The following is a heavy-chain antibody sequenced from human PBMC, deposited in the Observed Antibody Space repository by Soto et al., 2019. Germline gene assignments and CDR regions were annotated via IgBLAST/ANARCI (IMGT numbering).Heavy chain of an antibody. D-gene: IGHD3-22*01. V-gene: IGHV3-23*01. CDR3: AKGVVIGYYYYYMDV. Sequence: EVQLLESGGGLVQPGGSLRLSCAASGFTFSSYAMSWVRQAPGKGLEWVSAISGSGGSTYYADTVKGRFTISRDNSKNTLYLQMNSLRAEDTAVYYCAKGVVIGYYYYYMDVWGKGTTVTVSS. CDR1: GFTFSSYA. CDR2: ISGSGGST. J-gene: IGHJ6*03.